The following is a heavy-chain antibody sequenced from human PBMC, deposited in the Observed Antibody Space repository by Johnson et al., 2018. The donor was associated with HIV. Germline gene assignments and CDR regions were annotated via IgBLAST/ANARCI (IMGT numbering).Heavy chain of an antibody. D-gene: IGHD3-22*01. J-gene: IGHJ3*02. Sequence: QVQLVESGGGVVQPGRSLRLSCAASGFTFSSYDMHWVRQAPGKGLEWVAVISYDGSNKYYADSVKGRFTISRDNSKNTLYLQMNSLRTEDTAMYYCAKGHSSGYPKDAFDIWGRGTIVTVSS. CDR2: ISYDGSNK. V-gene: IGHV3-30*04. CDR1: GFTFSSYD. CDR3: AKGHSSGYPKDAFDI.